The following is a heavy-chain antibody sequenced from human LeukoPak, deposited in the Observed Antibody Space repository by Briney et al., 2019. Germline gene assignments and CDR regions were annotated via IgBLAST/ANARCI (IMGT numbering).Heavy chain of an antibody. D-gene: IGHD6-19*01. CDR1: GFTFSDYY. CDR3: ARARPILRYSSGWYDFDY. V-gene: IGHV3-11*01. CDR2: ISSSGSTI. J-gene: IGHJ4*02. Sequence: RGSLRLSCAASGFTFSDYYMSWIRQAPGKGLEWVSYISSSGSTIYYADSVKGRFTISRDNAKNSLYLHMNSPRGEDTAVYYCARARPILRYSSGWYDFDYWGQGTLVTVSS.